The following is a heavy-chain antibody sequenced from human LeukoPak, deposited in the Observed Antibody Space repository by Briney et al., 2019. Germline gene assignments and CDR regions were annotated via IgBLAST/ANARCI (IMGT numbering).Heavy chain of an antibody. CDR3: AKDYYDFWSGYSYYYYYYMDV. Sequence: GGSLRLSCAASGFTFSSYGMHWVRQAPGKGLEWVAFIRYDGSNKYYADSVKGRFTISRDNSKNTLYLQMNSLRAEDTAVYYCAKDYYDFWSGYSYYYYYYMDVWGKGTTVTVSS. V-gene: IGHV3-30*02. D-gene: IGHD3-3*01. CDR2: IRYDGSNK. CDR1: GFTFSSYG. J-gene: IGHJ6*03.